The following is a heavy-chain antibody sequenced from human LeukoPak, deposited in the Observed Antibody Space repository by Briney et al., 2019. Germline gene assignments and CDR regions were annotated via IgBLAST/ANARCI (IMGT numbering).Heavy chain of an antibody. D-gene: IGHD6-13*01. V-gene: IGHV1-18*01. CDR3: ARQYSSSWYPDAFDI. CDR2: ISAYNGNT. CDR1: GYTFTSYG. Sequence: ASVKVSCKASGYTFTSYGISWVRQAPGQGLEWMGWISAYNGNTNYAQKLQGRVTMTTDTSTSTAYMELRSLRSDDTAVYYCARQYSSSWYPDAFDIWGQGTMVTVSS. J-gene: IGHJ3*02.